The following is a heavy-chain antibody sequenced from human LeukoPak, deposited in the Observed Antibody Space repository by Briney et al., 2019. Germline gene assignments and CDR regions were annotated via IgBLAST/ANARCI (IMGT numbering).Heavy chain of an antibody. CDR2: INTNTGNP. V-gene: IGHV7-4-1*02. CDR1: GGTFSSYA. D-gene: IGHD2-2*01. Sequence: GASVKVSCKASGGTFSSYAISWVRQAPGQGLEWMGWINTNTGNPTYAQGFTGRFVFSLDTSVSTAYLQISSLKAEDTAVYYCARDRGFVVVPAAMGPNYNWFDPWGQGTLVTVSS. CDR3: ARDRGFVVVPAAMGPNYNWFDP. J-gene: IGHJ5*02.